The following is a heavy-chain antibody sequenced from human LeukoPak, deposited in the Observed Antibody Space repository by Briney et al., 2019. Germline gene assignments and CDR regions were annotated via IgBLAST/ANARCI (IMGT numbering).Heavy chain of an antibody. J-gene: IGHJ3*02. Sequence: GGSLRLSCAASGFTFSSYSMNWVRQAPGKGLEWVSYISSSGTTIYQADSVKGRFTISRDSAKNSLYLQMNSLRAEDTAVYYCARDSAAGLGAFDIWGQGTMVTVSS. V-gene: IGHV3-48*01. CDR2: ISSSGTTI. CDR1: GFTFSSYS. D-gene: IGHD6-13*01. CDR3: ARDSAAGLGAFDI.